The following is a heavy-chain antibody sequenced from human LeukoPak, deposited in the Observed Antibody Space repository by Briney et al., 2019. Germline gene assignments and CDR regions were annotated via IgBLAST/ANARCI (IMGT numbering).Heavy chain of an antibody. V-gene: IGHV3-49*04. CDR1: GFTFGDYA. D-gene: IGHD3-3*01. CDR2: IRRKANGGTT. Sequence: GRSLRLSCTASGFTFGDYAMSWVRQAPGKGPEWVGFIRRKANGGTTEYAASVKGRFTISRDDSKSIAYLQMNSLETEDTAVYYCTSGLYYDSWSDLFDYWGQGTLVTVSS. CDR3: TSGLYYDSWSDLFDY. J-gene: IGHJ4*02.